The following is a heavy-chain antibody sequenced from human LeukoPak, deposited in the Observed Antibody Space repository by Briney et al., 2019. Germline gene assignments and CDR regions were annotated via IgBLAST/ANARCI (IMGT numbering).Heavy chain of an antibody. D-gene: IGHD3-3*01. Sequence: SETLSLTCTVSGGSISSYYWSWIRQPPGKGLEWIGEINHSGSTNYNPSLKSRVTISVDTSKNQFSLKLSSVTAADTAVYYCARGQGRFLEWLSLYNWFDPWGQGTLVTVSS. CDR1: GGSISSYY. V-gene: IGHV4-34*01. J-gene: IGHJ5*02. CDR2: INHSGST. CDR3: ARGQGRFLEWLSLYNWFDP.